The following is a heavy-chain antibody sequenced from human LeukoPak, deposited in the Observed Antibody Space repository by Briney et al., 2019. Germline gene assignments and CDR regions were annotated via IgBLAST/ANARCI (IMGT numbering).Heavy chain of an antibody. Sequence: SETLSLTCTVSGGSISSYYWAWIRQPPGKGLEWLGYIYYSGSTNYNPSLKSRVTISLDTSKNQFSLRLTSVTAADTAVYFCARVAPLTYSYDPSDYCLDYWGQGTLVTVSS. CDR1: GGSISSYY. V-gene: IGHV4-59*01. J-gene: IGHJ4*02. CDR2: IYYSGST. D-gene: IGHD3-22*01. CDR3: ARVAPLTYSYDPSDYCLDY.